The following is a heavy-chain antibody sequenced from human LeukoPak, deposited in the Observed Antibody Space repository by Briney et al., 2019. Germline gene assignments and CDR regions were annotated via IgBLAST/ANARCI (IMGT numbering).Heavy chain of an antibody. J-gene: IGHJ4*02. CDR3: ARDSSGYGILYYFDY. CDR2: ISYDGSNK. D-gene: IGHD5-12*01. V-gene: IGHV3-30*19. Sequence: GGSLRLSCAASGFTFSSYGMRWVRQAPGKGLEWVAVISYDGSNKYYADSVKGRFTISRDNSKNTLYLQMNSLRAEDTAVYYCARDSSGYGILYYFDYWGQGTLVTVSS. CDR1: GFTFSSYG.